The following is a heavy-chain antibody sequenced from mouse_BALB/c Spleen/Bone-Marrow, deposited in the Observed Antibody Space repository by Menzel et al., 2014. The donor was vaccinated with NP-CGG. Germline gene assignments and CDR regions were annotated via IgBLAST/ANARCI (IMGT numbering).Heavy chain of an antibody. CDR2: INPSNGRT. V-gene: IGHV1S81*02. CDR3: ARRTTTGVATDY. D-gene: IGHD1-1*01. CDR1: GYTFTSYW. Sequence: VQLQQSGAELVKPGASVKLSCKASGYTFTSYWMHWVKQRPGQGLEWIGEINPSNGRTNYNEKFKSKATLTVDKSSSTAYMQLSSLTSEDSAVYYCARRTTTGVATDYWGQGTTLTVSS. J-gene: IGHJ2*01.